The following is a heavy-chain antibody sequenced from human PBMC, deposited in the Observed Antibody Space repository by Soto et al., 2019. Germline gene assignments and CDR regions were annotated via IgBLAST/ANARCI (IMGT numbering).Heavy chain of an antibody. V-gene: IGHV3-30*18. D-gene: IGHD3-10*01. CDR1: GFTFSSYG. CDR3: AKSYFFLDSMVRGVIIRTPPFDY. Sequence: GGSLRLSCAASGFTFSSYGMHWVRQAPGKGLEWVAVISYDGSNKYYADSVKGRFTISRDNSKNTLYLQMNSLRAEDTAVYYCAKSYFFLDSMVRGVIIRTPPFDYWGQGTLVTVSS. J-gene: IGHJ4*02. CDR2: ISYDGSNK.